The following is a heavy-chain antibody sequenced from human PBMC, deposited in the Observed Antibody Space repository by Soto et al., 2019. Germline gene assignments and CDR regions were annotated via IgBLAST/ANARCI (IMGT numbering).Heavy chain of an antibody. D-gene: IGHD3-16*01. CDR1: GGSISSHY. Sequence: SETLSLTCTVSGGSISSHYWSWVRQAPGKGLEWIGHIYYRGSTTYNPSLRSRSTISVDTSNNQFSLKLNSVTTADTAVYYCARVGREASSMDVWGQGTKVTVSS. V-gene: IGHV4-59*11. J-gene: IGHJ6*02. CDR2: IYYRGST. CDR3: ARVGREASSMDV.